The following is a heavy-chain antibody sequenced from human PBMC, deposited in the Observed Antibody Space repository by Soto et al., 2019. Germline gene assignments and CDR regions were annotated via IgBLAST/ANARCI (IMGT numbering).Heavy chain of an antibody. CDR3: ARGNALDV. Sequence: QGQLQQSGPGLVKPSQTLSLTCAISGDSVSSDITSWHGIRQSPSRGLEWLGRTYYRSKWFHDYAASVKSRITINPDTSKNQFSLELNSMTPEATAVYYCARGNALDVWGQGTVVTVSS. J-gene: IGHJ3*01. CDR1: GDSVSSDITS. D-gene: IGHD3-10*01. CDR2: TYYRSKWFH. V-gene: IGHV6-1*01.